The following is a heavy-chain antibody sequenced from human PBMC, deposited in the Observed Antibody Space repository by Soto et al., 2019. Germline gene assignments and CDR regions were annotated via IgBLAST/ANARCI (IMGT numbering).Heavy chain of an antibody. CDR3: ARGWGSYGSGSY. CDR1: GGSFSGYY. V-gene: IGHV4-34*01. J-gene: IGHJ4*02. CDR2: INHSGST. Sequence: SETLSLTCAVYGGSFSGYYWSWIRQPPGKGLEWIGEINHSGSTNYNPSLKSRVTISVDTSKKQFSLKLSSVTAADTAVYYCARGWGSYGSGSYWGQGTLVTVYS. D-gene: IGHD3-10*01.